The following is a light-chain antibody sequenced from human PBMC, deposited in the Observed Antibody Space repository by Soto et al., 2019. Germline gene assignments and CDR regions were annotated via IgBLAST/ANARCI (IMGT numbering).Light chain of an antibody. CDR2: KAS. V-gene: IGKV2-30*01. CDR1: QSLVYSDGNAY. CDR3: XXAXHWPPT. J-gene: IGKJ1*01. Sequence: DVVMTQSPLSLPVTPGQPASISCRSSQSLVYSDGNAYLNWFHQRPGQSPRRLIYKASKRDSGVPDRFSGSGSGTDFTLQINRVEAEDXXXXXXXXAXHWPPTFGRGTRVEIK.